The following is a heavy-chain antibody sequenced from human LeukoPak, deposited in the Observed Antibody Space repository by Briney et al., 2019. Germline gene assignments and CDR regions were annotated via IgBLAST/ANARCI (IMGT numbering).Heavy chain of an antibody. D-gene: IGHD6-19*01. CDR3: AREKQWLVSGYFDY. Sequence: SETLSLTCAVYGGSFSGYHWSWIRQPPGKGLEWIGEINHSGSTYYNPSLKSRVTISVDTSKNQFSLKLSSVTAADTAVYYCAREKQWLVSGYFDYWGQGTLVTVSP. CDR1: GGSFSGYH. CDR2: INHSGST. J-gene: IGHJ4*02. V-gene: IGHV4-34*01.